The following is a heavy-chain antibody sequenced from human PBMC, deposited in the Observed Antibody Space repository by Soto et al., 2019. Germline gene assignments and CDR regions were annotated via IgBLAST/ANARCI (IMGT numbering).Heavy chain of an antibody. D-gene: IGHD2-21*02. CDR2: ISGSGGSK. CDR1: VFTFSSYS. J-gene: IGHJ4*02. CDR3: AKGQVTAVYPGLFEY. Sequence: GGSLRLSCAASVFTFSSYSMSLVRQAPGKGLECVAAISGSGGSKYYADSVKGRFTISRDNSKNTLYLQMNSLRAEDTAVYYCAKGQVTAVYPGLFEYWGQGTLVTVSS. V-gene: IGHV3-23*01.